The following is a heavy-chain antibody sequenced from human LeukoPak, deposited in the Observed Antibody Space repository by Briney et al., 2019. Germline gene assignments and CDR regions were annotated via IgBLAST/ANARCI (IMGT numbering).Heavy chain of an antibody. D-gene: IGHD4-17*01. V-gene: IGHV1-18*01. Sequence: ASVKVSCKASGYTFTSYGISWVRQAPGQGLEWMGWISAYNGNTNYAQKLQGRVTMTTDTSTSTAYMELRSLRSDDTAVYYCVRSSSYGDYSDYWGQGTLVTVSS. CDR2: ISAYNGNT. J-gene: IGHJ4*02. CDR1: GYTFTSYG. CDR3: VRSSSYGDYSDY.